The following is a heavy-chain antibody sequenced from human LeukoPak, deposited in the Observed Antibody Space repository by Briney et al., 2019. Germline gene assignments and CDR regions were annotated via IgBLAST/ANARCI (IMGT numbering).Heavy chain of an antibody. V-gene: IGHV4-4*07. CDR1: GGSISSYY. CDR3: ARVARIAAAYWYFDL. Sequence: SETLSLTCTVSGGSISSYYWSWLRQPAGKGLEWIGRIYTSGSTNYNPSLKSRVTMSVDTSKNQFSLKLSSVTAADTAVYYCARVARIAAAYWYFDLWGRGTLVTVSS. J-gene: IGHJ2*01. CDR2: IYTSGST. D-gene: IGHD6-13*01.